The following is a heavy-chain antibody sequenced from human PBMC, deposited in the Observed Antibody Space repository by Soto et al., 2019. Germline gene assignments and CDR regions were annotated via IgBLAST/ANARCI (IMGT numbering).Heavy chain of an antibody. J-gene: IGHJ6*02. CDR3: ARDLNDYSNPASLLYYGMDV. D-gene: IGHD4-4*01. CDR1: GFTFSSYW. CDR2: IKQDGGAK. Sequence: GGSLRLSCAASGFTFSSYWMSCVRQAPGKGLEWVANIKQDGGAKYYVDSVKGRFTISRDNAKNSLYRQMNSLGAEDTAVYYCARDLNDYSNPASLLYYGMDVWGQGTTVTVSS. V-gene: IGHV3-7*03.